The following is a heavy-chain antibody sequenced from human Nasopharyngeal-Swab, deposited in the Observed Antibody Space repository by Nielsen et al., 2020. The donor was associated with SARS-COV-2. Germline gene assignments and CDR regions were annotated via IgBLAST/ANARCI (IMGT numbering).Heavy chain of an antibody. D-gene: IGHD3-22*01. CDR1: GGSFSGYY. CDR2: INHSCST. V-gene: IGHV4-34*01. Sequence: GSLRLSCAVYGGSFSGYYWSWIRQPPGKGLEWIGEINHSCSTNYNPSLKSRVTLSVDTSKNQFSLKLSSVTAADTAVYYCARGSRRITVIVVVPLYYYMDVWGTGTTVTVSS. J-gene: IGHJ6*03. CDR3: ARGSRRITVIVVVPLYYYMDV.